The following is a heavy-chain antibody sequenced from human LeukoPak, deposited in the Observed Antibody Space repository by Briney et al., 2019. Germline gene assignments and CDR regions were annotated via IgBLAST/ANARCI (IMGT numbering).Heavy chain of an antibody. V-gene: IGHV3-21*01. Sequence: PGGSLRLSCAASGFTFSSYAMSWVRQAPGKGLEWVSSISSSSSYIYYADSVKGRFTISRDNAKNSPYLQMNSLRAEDTAVYYCAKAATGTGAFDIWGQGTMVTVSS. CDR2: ISSSSSYI. CDR3: AKAATGTGAFDI. CDR1: GFTFSSYA. D-gene: IGHD1-1*01. J-gene: IGHJ3*02.